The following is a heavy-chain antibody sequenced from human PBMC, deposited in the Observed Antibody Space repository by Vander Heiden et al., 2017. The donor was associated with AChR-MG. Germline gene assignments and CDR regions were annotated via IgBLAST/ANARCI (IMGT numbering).Heavy chain of an antibody. V-gene: IGHV1-3*01. CDR3: ARALNCGGDWWCGFDY. CDR2: INVGNGNT. Sequence: QVQLVQSGAEVKKPRASVKVSCKASGYPFTNYAIHWVRQAPGQRLEWMGWINVGNGNTKYSQKFQDRVTITRDTSASTAYMDLSSLRSEDSAVYYCARALNCGGDWWCGFDYWGLGTLVTVSS. J-gene: IGHJ4*02. CDR1: GYPFTNYA. D-gene: IGHD2-21*02.